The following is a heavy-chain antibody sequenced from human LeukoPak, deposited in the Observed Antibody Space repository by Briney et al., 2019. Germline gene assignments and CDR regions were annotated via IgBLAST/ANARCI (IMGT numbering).Heavy chain of an antibody. CDR2: ISAYNGNT. D-gene: IGHD3-16*02. CDR1: GYTFTSYG. Sequence: ASVKVSCTASGYTFTSYGISWVRQAPGQGLEWMGWISAYNGNTNYAQKLQGRVTMTTDTSTSTAYMELRSLRSDDTAVYYCATNYYDYVWGSYRYYFDYWGQGTLVTVSS. CDR3: ATNYYDYVWGSYRYYFDY. V-gene: IGHV1-18*01. J-gene: IGHJ4*02.